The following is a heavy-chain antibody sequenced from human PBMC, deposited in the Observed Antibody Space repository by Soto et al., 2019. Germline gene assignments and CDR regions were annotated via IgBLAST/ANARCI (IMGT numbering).Heavy chain of an antibody. Sequence: ASVKVSCKASGYTFTDYFMTWIRQAPGQRLEWMGWINAGNGNTKYSQKLQGRVTITRDMSLSTAYIELSSLRSEDSAVYYWARFGSSWYRRGPGWFEPWGQGTMVTVSS. V-gene: IGHV1-3*01. CDR1: GYTFTDYF. J-gene: IGHJ5*02. D-gene: IGHD6-13*01. CDR2: INAGNGNT. CDR3: ARFGSSWYRRGPGWFEP.